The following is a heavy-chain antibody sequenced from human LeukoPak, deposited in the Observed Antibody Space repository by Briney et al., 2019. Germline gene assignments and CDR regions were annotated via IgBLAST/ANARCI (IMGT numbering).Heavy chain of an antibody. CDR1: GFSLTVYG. J-gene: IGHJ4*02. CDR2: ISYAGSKK. CDR3: ARVTAANYYDY. V-gene: IGHV3-30*19. Sequence: PRRSLRLSCAASGFSLTVYGTHWVRQAPGKGLGWVAVISYAGSKKYYADSVKGRFTTARNNPKNTQYLEMNRLKAEDTAVYYCARVTAANYYDYWGQGTLVTVSS. D-gene: IGHD5-18*01.